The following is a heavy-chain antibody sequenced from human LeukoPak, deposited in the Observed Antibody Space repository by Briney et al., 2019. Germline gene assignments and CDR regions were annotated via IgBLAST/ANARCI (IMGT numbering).Heavy chain of an antibody. J-gene: IGHJ4*02. CDR2: IRQDGSEK. CDR3: AREIALVADY. CDR1: GFTFSSYS. D-gene: IGHD5-12*01. Sequence: PGGSLRLSCAASGFTFSSYSMNWVRQAPGKGLEWVANIRQDGSEKHYLDSVKGRITISRDNAKNSLYLQMNSLRAEDTAVYYCAREIALVADYWGQGTLVTVSS. V-gene: IGHV3-7*01.